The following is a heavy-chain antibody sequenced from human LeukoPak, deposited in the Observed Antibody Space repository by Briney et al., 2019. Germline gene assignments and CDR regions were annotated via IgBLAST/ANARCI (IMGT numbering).Heavy chain of an antibody. Sequence: GGSLRLSCAASGFTFSSYGMHWVRQAPGKGLEWVAVISYDGSNKYYADSVKGRFTISRDNSKNTLYLQMNSLRAEDTAVYYCARTPVKGVALFGMDVWGQGTTVTVSS. V-gene: IGHV3-30*03. CDR3: ARTPVKGVALFGMDV. CDR1: GFTFSSYG. CDR2: ISYDGSNK. D-gene: IGHD2-15*01. J-gene: IGHJ6*02.